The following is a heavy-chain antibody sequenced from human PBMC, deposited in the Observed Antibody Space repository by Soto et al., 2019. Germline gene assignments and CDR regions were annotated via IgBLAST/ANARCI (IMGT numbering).Heavy chain of an antibody. CDR1: GFTFSRYT. CDR2: ISYDGGNK. CDR3: ARNYDSSGDYRDY. D-gene: IGHD3-22*01. J-gene: IGHJ4*02. Sequence: PGGSLRLSCAASGFTFSRYTIHWVRQAPGKGLEWVAVISYDGGNKYYADSVKGRFTISRDNSKNTLYLQMNSLRVEDTAVYYCARNYDSSGDYRDYWGQGTLVTVSS. V-gene: IGHV3-30-3*01.